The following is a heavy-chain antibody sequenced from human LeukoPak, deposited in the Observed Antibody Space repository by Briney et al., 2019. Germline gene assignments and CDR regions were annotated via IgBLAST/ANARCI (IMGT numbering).Heavy chain of an antibody. D-gene: IGHD2-2*01. CDR1: GFTFSSYS. Sequence: PGGPLRLSCAASGFTFSSYSMNWVRQAPGKGLEWVSYISSSSSTIYYADSVEGRFTISRDNAKNSLYLQMNSLRAEDTAVYYCARDPRYCSSTSCQPDYWGQGTLVTVSS. V-gene: IGHV3-48*01. J-gene: IGHJ4*02. CDR2: ISSSSSTI. CDR3: ARDPRYCSSTSCQPDY.